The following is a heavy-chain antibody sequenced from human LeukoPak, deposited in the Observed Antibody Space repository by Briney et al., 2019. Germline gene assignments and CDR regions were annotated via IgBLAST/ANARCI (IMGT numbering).Heavy chain of an antibody. CDR2: ISYDGSNK. V-gene: IGHV3-30-3*01. CDR1: GFTFSSNA. J-gene: IGHJ4*02. CDR3: AKDERTVTTFMLR. D-gene: IGHD4-11*01. Sequence: GGSLRLSCAASGFTFSSNAMSWVRQAPGKGLEWVAVISYDGSNKYYADSVKGRFTISRDNAKNSLYLQMNSLRAEDTALYYCAKDERTVTTFMLRWGQGTLVTVSS.